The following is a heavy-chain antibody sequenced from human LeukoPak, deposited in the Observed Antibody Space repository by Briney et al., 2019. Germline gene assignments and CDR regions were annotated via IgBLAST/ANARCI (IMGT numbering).Heavy chain of an antibody. J-gene: IGHJ5*02. Sequence: SETLSLTCAVSGYTLSSGYYWGWIRQPPGKGLEWIGSIYHSGSTYYNPSLKSRVTISVDTSKNQFSLKLSSVTAADTAVSYCARDLRFLEWSLSSFDPWGQGTLVTVSS. V-gene: IGHV4-38-2*02. D-gene: IGHD3-3*01. CDR3: ARDLRFLEWSLSSFDP. CDR2: IYHSGST. CDR1: GYTLSSGYY.